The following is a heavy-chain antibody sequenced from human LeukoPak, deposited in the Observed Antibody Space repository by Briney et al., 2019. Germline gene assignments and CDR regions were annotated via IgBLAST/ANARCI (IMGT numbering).Heavy chain of an antibody. CDR2: IWYDGSNK. J-gene: IGHJ4*02. D-gene: IGHD6-13*01. Sequence: PGRSLRLSCAASGLTFNSYGMHWDRQAPGKGLEWVALIWYDGSNKYYADSVKGRFTISRDNSKNTLYLQMNSLRAEDTAVYYCVSPRTYTSSWSPFDYWGQGTLVTVSS. V-gene: IGHV3-33*01. CDR3: VSPRTYTSSWSPFDY. CDR1: GLTFNSYG.